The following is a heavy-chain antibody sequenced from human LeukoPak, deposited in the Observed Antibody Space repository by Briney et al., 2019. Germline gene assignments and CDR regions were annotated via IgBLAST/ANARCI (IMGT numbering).Heavy chain of an antibody. D-gene: IGHD6-13*01. CDR3: ARDRSIAAAGINWYFDL. CDR1: GYTFTSYY. J-gene: IGHJ2*01. Sequence: ASVEVSCKASGYTFTSYYMHWVRQAPGQGLEWMGIINPSGGSTSYAQKFQGRVTMTRDTSTSTVYMELSSLRSEDTAVYYCARDRSIAAAGINWYFDLWGRGTLVTVSS. CDR2: INPSGGST. V-gene: IGHV1-46*01.